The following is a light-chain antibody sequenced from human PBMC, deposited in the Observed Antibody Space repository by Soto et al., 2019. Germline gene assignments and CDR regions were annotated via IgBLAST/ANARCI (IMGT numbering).Light chain of an antibody. CDR1: SSDVGGYDH. Sequence: QSVLTQPASVSGSPGQSITISCTGTSSDVGGYDHVSWYQQHPGKTPKLIIYDVTVRPSGISRRFSGSKSDNTASLAVSGLQPEDEADYYCSSYTNKDTLLFGGGTLLTVL. J-gene: IGLJ3*02. V-gene: IGLV2-14*03. CDR3: SSYTNKDTLL. CDR2: DVT.